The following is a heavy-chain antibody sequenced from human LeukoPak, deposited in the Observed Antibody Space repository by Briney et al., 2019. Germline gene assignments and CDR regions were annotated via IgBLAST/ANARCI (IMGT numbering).Heavy chain of an antibody. CDR1: GFIFSDYS. V-gene: IGHV3-21*01. CDR3: ARIGYSSVSFYFDY. J-gene: IGHJ4*02. CDR2: ISSSSDYI. D-gene: IGHD5-18*01. Sequence: PGGSLRLSCSASGFIFSDYSMNWVRQAPGKGLEWVSSISSSSDYIYYADSVKGRFTISRHNAKNSLYLQMDSLRAEDTAVYYCARIGYSSVSFYFDYWGQGTLVTVSS.